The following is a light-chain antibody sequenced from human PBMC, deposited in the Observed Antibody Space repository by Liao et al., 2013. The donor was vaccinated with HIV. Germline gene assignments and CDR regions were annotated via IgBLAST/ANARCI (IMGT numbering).Light chain of an antibody. CDR1: NIGSKS. CDR3: QVWDSDTDHYV. V-gene: IGLV3-21*04. CDR2: RDS. Sequence: SYELTQPPSLSVVPGGTASISCGGNNIGSKSVHWYQQKPGQAPVLVIYRDSDRRSGIPERFSGSNSGNTATLTISRVEAGDEADYYCQVWDSDTDHYVFGSGTKVTVL. J-gene: IGLJ1*01.